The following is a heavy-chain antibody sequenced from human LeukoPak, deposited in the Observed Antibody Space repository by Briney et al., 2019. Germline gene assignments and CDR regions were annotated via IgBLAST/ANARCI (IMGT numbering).Heavy chain of an antibody. CDR3: GAARRPYYYYYYMDV. J-gene: IGHJ6*03. Sequence: GGSLRLSCAASGFTVRSNYMSWVRQAPGKGLEWVSVIYSGGSTYYADSVKGRFTISRDNSKNTLYLQMNSLRAEDTAVYYCGAARRPYYYYYYMDVWGKGTTVTVSS. D-gene: IGHD2-15*01. CDR1: GFTVRSNY. V-gene: IGHV3-53*01. CDR2: IYSGGST.